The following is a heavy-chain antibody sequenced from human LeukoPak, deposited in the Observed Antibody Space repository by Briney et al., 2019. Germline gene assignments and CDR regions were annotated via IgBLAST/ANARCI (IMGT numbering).Heavy chain of an antibody. CDR1: GGSISSGGYS. V-gene: IGHV4-30-2*01. D-gene: IGHD2-2*01. CDR3: ARGKIQYCSSTSCYRKNWFDP. CDR2: IYHSGST. J-gene: IGHJ5*02. Sequence: SQTLSLTCAVSGGSISSGGYSWSWIRQPPGKGLEWIGYIYHSGSTYYNPSLKSRVTISVDRSKNQFSLKLSSVTAADTAVYYCARGKIQYCSSTSCYRKNWFDPWGQGTLVTVSS.